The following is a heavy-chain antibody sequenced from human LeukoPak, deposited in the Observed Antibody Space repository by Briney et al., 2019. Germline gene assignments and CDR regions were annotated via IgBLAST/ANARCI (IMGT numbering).Heavy chain of an antibody. J-gene: IGHJ4*02. V-gene: IGHV4-59*01. Sequence: SETLSLTCTVSGGSISSYYWSWIRQPPGKGLEWIGYIYYSGSTNYNPSLKRRVTISVDTSKNQFSLKLSSVTAADTAVYYCARGAYYYGSGMSDYWGQGTLVTVSS. CDR1: GGSISSYY. CDR2: IYYSGST. CDR3: ARGAYYYGSGMSDY. D-gene: IGHD3-10*01.